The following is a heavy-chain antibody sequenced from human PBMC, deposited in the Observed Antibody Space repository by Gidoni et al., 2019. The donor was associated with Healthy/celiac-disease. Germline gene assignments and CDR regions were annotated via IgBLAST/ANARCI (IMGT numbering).Heavy chain of an antibody. CDR2: ISYDGSNK. CDR3: AKVNGYSSSSSNWFDP. V-gene: IGHV3-30*18. J-gene: IGHJ5*02. CDR1: GFTFSSYG. Sequence: QVQLVESGGGVVQPGRSLRLSCAASGFTFSSYGMHWVRQAPGKGLEWVAVISYDGSNKYYADSVKGRFTISRDNSKNTLYLQMNSLRAEDTAVYYCAKVNGYSSSSSNWFDPWGQGTLVTVSS. D-gene: IGHD6-6*01.